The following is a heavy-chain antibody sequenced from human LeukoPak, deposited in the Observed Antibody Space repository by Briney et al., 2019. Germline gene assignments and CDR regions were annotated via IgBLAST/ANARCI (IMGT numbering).Heavy chain of an antibody. D-gene: IGHD4-17*01. CDR1: GFTFDDYA. CDR3: ARGGDYGDYPNWFDP. J-gene: IGHJ5*02. Sequence: GGSLRLSCAASGFTFDDYAMYWVRQAPGKGLEWVSLITGGGGSTYYADSVKGRFTISRDNAKNSLYLQMNSLRAEDTAVYYCARGGDYGDYPNWFDPWGQGTLVTVSS. V-gene: IGHV3-43*02. CDR2: ITGGGGST.